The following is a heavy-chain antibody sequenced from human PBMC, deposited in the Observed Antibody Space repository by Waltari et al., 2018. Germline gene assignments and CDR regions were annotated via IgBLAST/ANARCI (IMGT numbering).Heavy chain of an antibody. CDR2: VDPEDGET. D-gene: IGHD3-22*01. V-gene: IGHV1-69-2*01. J-gene: IGHJ5*02. CDR3: ATEFVTKSYYYDSSGQNWFDP. Sequence: EVQLVQSGAEVKKPGATVKISCKVSGYTFTDYYMHWVQQAPGKGLAWMGLVDPEDGETIYAEKFQGRVTITADTSTDTAYMELSSLRSEDTAVYYCATEFVTKSYYYDSSGQNWFDPWGQGTLVTVSS. CDR1: GYTFTDYY.